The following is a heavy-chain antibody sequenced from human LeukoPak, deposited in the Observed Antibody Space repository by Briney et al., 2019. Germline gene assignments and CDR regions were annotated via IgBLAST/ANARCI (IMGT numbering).Heavy chain of an antibody. Sequence: KPSETQSLTCTVSGGSISSYYWSWIRQPPGKGLEWIGYIYYTGNTNYNPSLTSRVNISVDTSKNQFSLNLSSVTAADTAVYYCARWGSIAVARFDYWGQGTLVTVSS. CDR3: ARWGSIAVARFDY. J-gene: IGHJ4*02. D-gene: IGHD6-6*01. V-gene: IGHV4-59*01. CDR2: IYYTGNT. CDR1: GGSISSYY.